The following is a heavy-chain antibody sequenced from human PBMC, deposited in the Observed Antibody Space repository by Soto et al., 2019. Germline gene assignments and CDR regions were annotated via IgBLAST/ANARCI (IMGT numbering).Heavy chain of an antibody. D-gene: IGHD2-15*01. V-gene: IGHV3-7*01. CDR2: IKQDGSEK. CDR1: GFTFSSYW. CDR3: ARDYCSGGSCYSGNFYYYYMDV. J-gene: IGHJ6*03. Sequence: GGSLRLSCAASGFTFSSYWMSWVRQAPGKGLEWVANIKQDGSEKYYVDSVKGRFTISRDNAKNSLYLQMNSLRAEDTAVYYCARDYCSGGSCYSGNFYYYYMDVWGKGTTVTVSS.